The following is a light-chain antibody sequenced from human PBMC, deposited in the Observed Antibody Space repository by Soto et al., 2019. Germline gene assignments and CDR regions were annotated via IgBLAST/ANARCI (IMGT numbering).Light chain of an antibody. CDR2: AAS. J-gene: IGKJ4*01. V-gene: IGKV1-39*01. Sequence: DTQMTQSPSPLSASVGDRVTITCRASQSITTYLNWYRQKPGKAPKLLIYAASSLQSGVPSRFSGSGSETEFTLSISSLQPEDFATYFCQQIYSAPLTFGGGTKVDIK. CDR1: QSITTY. CDR3: QQIYSAPLT.